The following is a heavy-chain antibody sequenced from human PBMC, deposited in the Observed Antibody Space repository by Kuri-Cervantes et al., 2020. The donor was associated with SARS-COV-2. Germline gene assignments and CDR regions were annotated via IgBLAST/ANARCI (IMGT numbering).Heavy chain of an antibody. V-gene: IGHV4-34*01. D-gene: IGHD2-15*01. J-gene: IGHJ4*02. CDR1: GGSFSGYY. CDR2: INHSGST. CDR3: ARLLPGPVDY. Sequence: ESLKISCAVCGGSFSGYYWSWIRQPPGKGLEWIGEINHSGSTNYTPSLKRRVAISVDTSKNQFSLKLSSVTAADTAVYYCARLLPGPVDYWGQGTLVTVSS.